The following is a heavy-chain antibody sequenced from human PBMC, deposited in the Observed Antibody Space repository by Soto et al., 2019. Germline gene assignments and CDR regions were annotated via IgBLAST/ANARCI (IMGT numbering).Heavy chain of an antibody. CDR3: AKDLGRNGWGATMND. J-gene: IGHJ4*02. CDR1: GFTFSSHA. D-gene: IGHD1-26*01. V-gene: IGHV3-23*01. CDR2: ISASGDST. Sequence: AQLLESGGGLVQPGGSLSLSCAASGFTFSSHAMSWVRQAPGKGLEWVSGISASGDSTNYADSLKGRFVISRDNSKNTVYRQVNSLRAEDTAVYYCAKDLGRNGWGATMNDWCQGTLVIVSS.